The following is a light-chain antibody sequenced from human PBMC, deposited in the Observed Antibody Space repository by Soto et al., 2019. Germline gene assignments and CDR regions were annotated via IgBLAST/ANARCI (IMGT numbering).Light chain of an antibody. Sequence: QSVLTRPASVSGSPGQSITISCTGTSSDVGAYNHVSWYQQHPGKVPKVMIYEVNNRPSGVSNRFSASKSGNTASLTISGLQAEDEATYYCSSFTSGGTWVFGGGTQLTVL. CDR3: SSFTSGGTWV. J-gene: IGLJ7*01. CDR2: EVN. CDR1: SSDVGAYNH. V-gene: IGLV2-14*03.